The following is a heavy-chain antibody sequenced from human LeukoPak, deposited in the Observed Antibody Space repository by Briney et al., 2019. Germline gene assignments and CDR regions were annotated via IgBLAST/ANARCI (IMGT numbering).Heavy chain of an antibody. J-gene: IGHJ4*02. CDR3: ASLSSGGYVY. CDR2: IYYDGST. D-gene: IGHD5-12*01. CDR1: GGSISNYY. V-gene: IGHV4-59*05. Sequence: SETLSLTCSVSGGSISNYYWNWIRQPAGKGLEWIGTIYYDGSTYYNPSLKTRVTISVDTSKNQFSLKVTSVTTADTAVYFCASLSSGGYVYWGQGPLVTVSS.